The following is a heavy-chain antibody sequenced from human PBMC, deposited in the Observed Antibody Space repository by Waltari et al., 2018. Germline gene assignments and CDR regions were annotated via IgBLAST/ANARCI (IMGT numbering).Heavy chain of an antibody. CDR3: ARHFSSYYLSMFDY. CDR1: ADSINFNSYY. CDR2: ISYSGSI. J-gene: IGHJ4*02. D-gene: IGHD1-26*01. V-gene: IGHV4-39*01. Sequence: QLQLQESGPGLVKPSETLSLTCAVSADSINFNSYYWGWIRQPPGEGLEWIGTISYSGSIYYNPSLKSRVTISKDTSRNQFSLNLRSVTAADTAVYYCARHFSSYYLSMFDYWGPGNLVIVSS.